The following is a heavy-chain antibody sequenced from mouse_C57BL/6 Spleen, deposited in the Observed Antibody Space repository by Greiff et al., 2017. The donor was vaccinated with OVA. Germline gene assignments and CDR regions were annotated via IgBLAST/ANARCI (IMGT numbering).Heavy chain of an antibody. CDR2: ISYDGSN. Sequence: EVQRVESGPGLVKPSQSLSLTCSVTGYSITSGYYWNWIRQFPGNKLEWMGYISYDGSNNYNPSLKNRISITRDTSKNQFFLKLNSVTTEDTATYYCASYDGYSHYFDYWGQGTTLTVSS. CDR3: ASYDGYSHYFDY. CDR1: GYSITSGYY. J-gene: IGHJ2*01. V-gene: IGHV3-6*01. D-gene: IGHD2-3*01.